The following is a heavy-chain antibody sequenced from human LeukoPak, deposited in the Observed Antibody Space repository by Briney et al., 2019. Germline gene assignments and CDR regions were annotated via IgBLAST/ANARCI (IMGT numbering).Heavy chain of an antibody. CDR1: GGTFSSYA. CDR3: ARADTAMVDYYYMDV. J-gene: IGHJ6*03. CDR2: IIPILGTA. D-gene: IGHD5-18*01. V-gene: IGHV1-69*13. Sequence: ASVKVSCKASGGTFSSYAISWVRQAPGQGLEWMGGIIPILGTANYAQKFQGRVTITADESTSTAYMELSSLRSEDTAVYYCARADTAMVDYYYMDVWGKGTTVTVSS.